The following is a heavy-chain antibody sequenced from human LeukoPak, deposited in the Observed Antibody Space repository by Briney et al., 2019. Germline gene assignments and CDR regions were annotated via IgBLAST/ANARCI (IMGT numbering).Heavy chain of an antibody. CDR3: ASLGSPDDGAYYFDY. Sequence: PGESLKISCKGSGYSFTSYWIGWVRQMPGKGLEWMGIIYPGDSDTRYSPSFQGQVTISADKSISTAYLQWSSLKASDTAMYYCASLGSPDDGAYYFDYWGQGTLVTVSS. CDR1: GYSFTSYW. J-gene: IGHJ4*02. D-gene: IGHD3-16*01. CDR2: IYPGDSDT. V-gene: IGHV5-51*01.